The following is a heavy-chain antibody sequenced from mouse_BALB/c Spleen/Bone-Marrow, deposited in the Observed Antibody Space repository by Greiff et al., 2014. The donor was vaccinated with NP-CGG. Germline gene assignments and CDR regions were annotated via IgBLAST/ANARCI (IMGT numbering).Heavy chain of an antibody. J-gene: IGHJ2*01. V-gene: IGHV1-9*01. CDR1: GYIFSSYW. CDR2: ILPGIST. CDR3: ARGISYHFDY. D-gene: IGHD5-1*01. Sequence: QVHVKQSGAELRKPGASVKISCKATGYIFSSYWIEWVKQRPGHGLEWIGEILPGISTNYNEKFKGKATFTADTSSNTAYMQLSSLTSEDSAVYYCARGISYHFDYWGQGTTLTVSS.